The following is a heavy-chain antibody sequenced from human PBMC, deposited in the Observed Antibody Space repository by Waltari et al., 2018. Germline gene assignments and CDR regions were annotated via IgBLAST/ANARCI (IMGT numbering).Heavy chain of an antibody. D-gene: IGHD6-6*01. CDR3: ARLRLIAARPVYYGMDV. CDR2: IYYSGST. Sequence: QVQLQESGPGLVKPSETLSLTCTVSGGSISSYYWSWIRQPPGKGLEWSGYIYYSGSTNYNPSRKSRVTISVDTSKNQFSLKLSSVTAADTAVYYCARLRLIAARPVYYGMDVWGQGTTVTVSS. CDR1: GGSISSYY. J-gene: IGHJ6*02. V-gene: IGHV4-59*01.